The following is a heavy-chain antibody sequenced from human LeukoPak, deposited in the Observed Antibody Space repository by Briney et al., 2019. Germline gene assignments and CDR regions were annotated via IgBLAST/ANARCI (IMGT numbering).Heavy chain of an antibody. D-gene: IGHD3-9*01. CDR3: ARSPFVLTGYIYYFDY. Sequence: SETLSLTCTVSGGSISSYYWSWIRQPPGKGLEWIGYIYYSGSTNYNPSLKSRVTISVDTSKNQFSLKLNSVTATDTAVYYCARSPFVLTGYIYYFDYWGQGTLVTVSS. CDR2: IYYSGST. CDR1: GGSISSYY. V-gene: IGHV4-59*08. J-gene: IGHJ4*02.